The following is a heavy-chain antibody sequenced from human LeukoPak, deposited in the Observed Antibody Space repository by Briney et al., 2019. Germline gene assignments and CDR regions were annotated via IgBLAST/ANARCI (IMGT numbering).Heavy chain of an antibody. Sequence: ASVKVSCKASGYTFTSYGISWVRQAPGQGLEWMGWISAYNGNTNYAQKLQGRVTMTTDTSTSTAYMELRSLRYDDTAVYYCGRRTVPGAAFDIWGQGTMVTVSS. J-gene: IGHJ3*02. CDR1: GYTFTSYG. V-gene: IGHV1-18*01. D-gene: IGHD1-1*01. CDR2: ISAYNGNT. CDR3: GRRTVPGAAFDI.